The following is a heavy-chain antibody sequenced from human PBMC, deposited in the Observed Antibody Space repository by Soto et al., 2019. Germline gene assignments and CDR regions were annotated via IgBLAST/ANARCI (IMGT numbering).Heavy chain of an antibody. J-gene: IGHJ6*02. D-gene: IGHD2-2*01. V-gene: IGHV3-30-3*01. CDR2: ISYDGSNK. CDR1: GFTFSSYA. CDR3: ARDIIVVVPAAIFTDYYYYGMDV. Sequence: SLRLSCAASGFTFSSYAMHWVRQAPGKGLEWVAVISYDGSNKYYADSVKGRFTISRDNSKNTLYLQMNSLRAEDTAVYYCARDIIVVVPAAIFTDYYYYGMDVWGQGTTVTVSS.